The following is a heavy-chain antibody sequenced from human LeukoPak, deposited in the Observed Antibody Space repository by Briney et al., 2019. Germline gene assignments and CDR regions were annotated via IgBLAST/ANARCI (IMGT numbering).Heavy chain of an antibody. CDR2: ISSSSSTI. CDR3: ARDKVDTAMVSLIYYYYYMDV. CDR1: GFTFSSYS. Sequence: GGSLRLSCAASGFTFSSYSMNWVRQAPGKGLEWVSYISSSSSTIYYADSVKGRFTISRDNAKNSLYLQMNSLRAEDTAVYYCARDKVDTAMVSLIYYYYYMDVWGKGTTVTVSS. J-gene: IGHJ6*03. D-gene: IGHD5-18*01. V-gene: IGHV3-48*04.